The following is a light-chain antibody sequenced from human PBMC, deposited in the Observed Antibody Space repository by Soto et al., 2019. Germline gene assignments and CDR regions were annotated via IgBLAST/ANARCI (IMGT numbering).Light chain of an antibody. CDR3: CSYAGSSSFRVL. CDR1: SSDVDGYNY. CDR2: DVN. J-gene: IGLJ2*01. Sequence: QSALTQPASVSGSPGQSITISCTGTSSDVDGYNYVSWYQYHPGKAPKLMIYDVNNRPSGVPDRFSGSKSGNTASLIISGLQAADEAEYYCCCCSYAGSSSFRVLFGGGTKLTVL. V-gene: IGLV2-11*01.